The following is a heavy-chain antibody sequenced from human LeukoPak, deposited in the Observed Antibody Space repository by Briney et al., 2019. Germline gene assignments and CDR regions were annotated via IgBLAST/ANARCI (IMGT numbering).Heavy chain of an antibody. J-gene: IGHJ4*02. CDR2: IYYSGST. V-gene: IGHV4-59*01. Sequence: SETLSLTCTVSGGSISSYYWSWIRQPPGKGLEWIGYIYYSGSTNYNPSLKSRVTISVDTSKNQFSLKLSSVTAADTAVYYCARGFNYDFWSGYEYYFDYWGQGTLVTVSS. D-gene: IGHD3-3*01. CDR3: ARGFNYDFWSGYEYYFDY. CDR1: GGSISSYY.